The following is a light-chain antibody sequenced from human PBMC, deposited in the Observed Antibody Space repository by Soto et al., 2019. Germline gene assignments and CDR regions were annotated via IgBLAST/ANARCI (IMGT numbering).Light chain of an antibody. V-gene: IGKV3-20*01. J-gene: IGKJ1*01. Sequence: EIVLTQSPVTLSLSPGERATLSCRASQSVNENLFWYQQKPGQAPRLLIYGASNRATGTPDRFSGSGSGTDFTLTISRLEPEDFAVYYCQQYGSSGTFGQGTKVDIK. CDR3: QQYGSSGT. CDR1: QSVNEN. CDR2: GAS.